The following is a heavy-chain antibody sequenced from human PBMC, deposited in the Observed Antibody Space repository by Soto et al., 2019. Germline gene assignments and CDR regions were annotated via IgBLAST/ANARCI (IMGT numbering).Heavy chain of an antibody. Sequence: GSLRLSCAASGFTFSSYSMNWVRQAPGKGLEWVSSISSSSSYIYYADSVKGRFTISRDNAKNSLYLQMNSLRAEDTAVYYCARDDSIAVADRNWFDPWGQGTLVTVSS. J-gene: IGHJ5*02. CDR2: ISSSSSYI. V-gene: IGHV3-21*01. D-gene: IGHD6-19*01. CDR1: GFTFSSYS. CDR3: ARDDSIAVADRNWFDP.